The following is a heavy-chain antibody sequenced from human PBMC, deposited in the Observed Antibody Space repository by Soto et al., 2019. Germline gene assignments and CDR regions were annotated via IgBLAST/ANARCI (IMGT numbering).Heavy chain of an antibody. Sequence: QVQLVQSGAEVKKPGSSVKVSCKASGGTFSSYAISWVRQAPGQGLEWMGGIIPIFGTANYAQKVQGRVTITADEFKSTAYMELSILRCEDTAVYYCARSSNLGYCSSTSCTSYFDLWGRGTLVTVSS. CDR1: GGTFSSYA. CDR2: IIPIFGTA. J-gene: IGHJ2*01. V-gene: IGHV1-69*01. D-gene: IGHD2-2*01. CDR3: ARSSNLGYCSSTSCTSYFDL.